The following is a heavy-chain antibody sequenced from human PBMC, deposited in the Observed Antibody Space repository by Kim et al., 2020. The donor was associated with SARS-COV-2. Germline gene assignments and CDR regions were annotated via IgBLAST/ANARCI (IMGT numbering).Heavy chain of an antibody. V-gene: IGHV5-51*01. Sequence: GESLKISCKGSGYSFTSYWIGWVRQMPGKGLEWMGIIYPGDSDTRYSPSFQGQVTVSADKPISTAYLQWSSLKASDTAMYYCARRRMTTVTPDAFDIWGQGTMVTVSS. D-gene: IGHD4-17*01. J-gene: IGHJ3*02. CDR3: ARRRMTTVTPDAFDI. CDR1: GYSFTSYW. CDR2: IYPGDSDT.